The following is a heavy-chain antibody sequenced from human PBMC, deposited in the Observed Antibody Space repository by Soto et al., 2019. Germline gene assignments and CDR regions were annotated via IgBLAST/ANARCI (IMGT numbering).Heavy chain of an antibody. V-gene: IGHV3-66*01. Sequence: GGSLRLSCAASGFTVSSNYMSWVRQAPGKGLEWVSVIYSGGSTYYADSVKGRFTISRDNSKNTLYLQMNSLRAEDTAVYYCARAAYDDAFEIWGQGTMVTVSS. D-gene: IGHD2-21*01. CDR1: GFTVSSNY. J-gene: IGHJ3*02. CDR3: ARAAYDDAFEI. CDR2: IYSGGST.